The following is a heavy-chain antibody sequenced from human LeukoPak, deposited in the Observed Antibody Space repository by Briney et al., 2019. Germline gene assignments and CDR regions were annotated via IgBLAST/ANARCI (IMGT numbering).Heavy chain of an antibody. Sequence: SETLSLTCSVSGASISDYYWSCIWHPPGKGLEWVGHIYYTGSTNYSPSLKSRVTISVDTSKSQFSLRLSSVTAGDTAVYYCARGVWSLHSGVSVDSWGQGMLVTVSS. CDR3: ARGVWSLHSGVSVDS. V-gene: IGHV4-59*01. J-gene: IGHJ4*02. D-gene: IGHD3-10*01. CDR2: IYYTGST. CDR1: GASISDYY.